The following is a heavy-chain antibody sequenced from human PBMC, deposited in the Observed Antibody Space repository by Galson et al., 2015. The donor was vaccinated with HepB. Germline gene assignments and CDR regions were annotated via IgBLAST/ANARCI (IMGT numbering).Heavy chain of an antibody. D-gene: IGHD3-22*01. CDR2: IYSGGST. Sequence: SLRLSCAASGFTVSSNYMSWVRQAPGKGLEWVSVIYSGGSTYYADSVKGRFTISRDNSKNTLYLQMNSLRAEDTAVYYCARDTDYDSSGYSDYWGQGTLVTVSS. J-gene: IGHJ4*02. CDR3: ARDTDYDSSGYSDY. V-gene: IGHV3-53*01. CDR1: GFTVSSNY.